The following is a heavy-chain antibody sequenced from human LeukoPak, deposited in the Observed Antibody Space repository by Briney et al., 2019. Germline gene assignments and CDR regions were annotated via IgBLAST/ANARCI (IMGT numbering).Heavy chain of an antibody. Sequence: GGSLRLSCAASGFTFSSYGMHWVRQAPGKGLVWVSRINSDGINTSYADSVKGRFTISRDNAKNTLNLQMNSLRAEDTAVYYCARGGGRGDYNERYYFDYWGQGTLVTVSS. D-gene: IGHD3-22*01. CDR2: INSDGINT. J-gene: IGHJ4*02. CDR3: ARGGGRGDYNERYYFDY. CDR1: GFTFSSYG. V-gene: IGHV3-74*01.